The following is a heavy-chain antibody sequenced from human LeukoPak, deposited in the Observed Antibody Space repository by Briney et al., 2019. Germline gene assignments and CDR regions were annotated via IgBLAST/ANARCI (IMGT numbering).Heavy chain of an antibody. CDR2: IYPGDSDT. CDR3: ARSSSSWQKFFDY. J-gene: IGHJ4*02. CDR1: GYSFATYW. Sequence: GESLKISCKGSGYSFATYWIGWVRQMPGKGLEWMGIIYPGDSDTRYSPSFQGQVTISADKSISTAYLQWSSLKASDTAMYYCARSSSSWQKFFDYWGQGTLVTVSS. V-gene: IGHV5-51*01. D-gene: IGHD6-13*01.